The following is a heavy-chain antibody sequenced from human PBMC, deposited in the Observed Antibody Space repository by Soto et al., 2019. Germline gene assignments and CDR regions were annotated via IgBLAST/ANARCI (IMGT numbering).Heavy chain of an antibody. CDR1: GGTFSSYA. D-gene: IGHD6-13*01. J-gene: IGHJ4*02. CDR2: IIPIFGTA. CDR3: AENTPGYGGSWNG. V-gene: IGHV1-69*13. Sequence: SVKVSCKASGGTFSSYAISRVRQAPGQGLEWMGGIIPIFGTANYAQKFQGRVTITADESTSTGYMELSSLRSEDTAVYYWAENTPGYGGSWNGWGRGTRVPVSP.